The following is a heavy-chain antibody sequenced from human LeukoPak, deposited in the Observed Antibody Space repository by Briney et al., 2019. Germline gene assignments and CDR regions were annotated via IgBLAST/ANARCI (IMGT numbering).Heavy chain of an antibody. CDR1: GFTFSNYA. CDR3: VKDPYYYDSSGYSRPFDY. CDR2: ISHSGGNT. J-gene: IGHJ4*02. V-gene: IGHV3-23*01. Sequence: GGSLRLSCAASGFTFSNYAMSWVRQAPGKGLEWVSAISHSGGNTYYADSVKGRFTISRDNSKNTLYLQMGSLRVEDTALYYCVKDPYYYDSSGYSRPFDYWGQGTLVTVSS. D-gene: IGHD3-22*01.